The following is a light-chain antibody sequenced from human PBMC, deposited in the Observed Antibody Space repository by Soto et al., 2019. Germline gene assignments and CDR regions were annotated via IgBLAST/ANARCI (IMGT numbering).Light chain of an antibody. CDR2: DAS. V-gene: IGKV1-5*01. J-gene: IGKJ1*01. Sequence: DVQMTQYPSTLSASVGDRVTMTCRASEFISDWLAWYQQKPGQAPKLLIYDASTLESGVPGRFSGSGVGTHFTLTISGLQPEDFATYHCQHYNSYSRAFGQGTKVDIK. CDR3: QHYNSYSRA. CDR1: EFISDW.